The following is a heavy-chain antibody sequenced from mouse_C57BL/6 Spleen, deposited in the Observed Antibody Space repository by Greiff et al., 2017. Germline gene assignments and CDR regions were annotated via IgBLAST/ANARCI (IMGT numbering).Heavy chain of an antibody. D-gene: IGHD3-2*02. CDR2: INPNYGTP. J-gene: IGHJ3*01. CDR1: GYSFTDYN. V-gene: IGHV1-39*01. CDR3: ARGSSGPAWFAY. Sequence: VQLQQSGPELVKPGASVKISCKASGYSFTDYNMNWVKQSNGKSLEWIGVINPNYGTPSYNQKFKGKATLTVDHSSSTAYMQLKSLTSEDSAVYYCARGSSGPAWFAYWGQGTLVTVSA.